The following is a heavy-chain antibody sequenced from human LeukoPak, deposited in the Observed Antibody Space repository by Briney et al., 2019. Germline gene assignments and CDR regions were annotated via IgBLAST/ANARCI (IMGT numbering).Heavy chain of an antibody. Sequence: SVKASCKASGGTFSSYAISWVRQAPGQGLEWMGRIIPISGTANYAQKFQGRVTITTDESTSTAYMELSSLRSEDTAVYYCARDSVSATNSDWGQGTLVTVSS. J-gene: IGHJ4*02. CDR2: IIPISGTA. CDR1: GGTFSSYA. CDR3: ARDSVSATNSD. V-gene: IGHV1-69*05. D-gene: IGHD2-15*01.